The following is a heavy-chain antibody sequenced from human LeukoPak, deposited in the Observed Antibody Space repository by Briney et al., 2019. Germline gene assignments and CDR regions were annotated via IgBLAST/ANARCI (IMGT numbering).Heavy chain of an antibody. CDR2: IYYSGNT. CDR3: ARLHFAAAEEFDP. J-gene: IGHJ5*02. D-gene: IGHD6-13*01. CDR1: GVSINGYY. Sequence: PSETLSLTCTVFGVSINGYYWSWIRQPPGKGLEWIGYIYYSGNTNYNPSLKSRVSIPVDTSKNQFSLNLSSVTAADTAVYYCARLHFAAAEEFDPWGQGTLVTVSS. V-gene: IGHV4-59*08.